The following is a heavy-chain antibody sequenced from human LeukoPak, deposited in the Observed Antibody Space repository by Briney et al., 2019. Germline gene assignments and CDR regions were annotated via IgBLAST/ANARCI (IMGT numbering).Heavy chain of an antibody. CDR2: VDHGGST. J-gene: IGHJ4*02. CDR3: ATVDITQVTLRVY. Sequence: SSETLSLTCAVYGGSFRSYFWSWIRQPPGKGLEWIGEVDHGGSTNYNPSLKSRVTISVDTSKNQFSLNLTSVTAADTAVYYCATVDITQVTLRVYWGQGTLVTVSS. CDR1: GGSFRSYF. V-gene: IGHV4-34*01. D-gene: IGHD5-12*01.